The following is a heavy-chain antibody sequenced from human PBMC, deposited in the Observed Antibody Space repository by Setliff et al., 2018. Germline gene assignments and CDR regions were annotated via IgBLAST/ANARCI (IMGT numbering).Heavy chain of an antibody. D-gene: IGHD3-10*01. CDR3: ARGRYYGSGTIDS. V-gene: IGHV4-31*03. J-gene: IGHJ4*02. Sequence: SETLSLTCTVSGGSISSGGYYWSWIRQHPGKGLEWIGYIYYSGSTYYNPSLKSRVTISVDTSKNQFSLKLSSVTAADTAVYYCARGRYYGSGTIDSWGPGTLVTVSS. CDR2: IYYSGST. CDR1: GGSISSGGYY.